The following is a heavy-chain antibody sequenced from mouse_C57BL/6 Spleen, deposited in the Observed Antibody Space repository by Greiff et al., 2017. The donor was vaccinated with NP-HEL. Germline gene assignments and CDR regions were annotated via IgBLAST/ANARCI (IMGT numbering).Heavy chain of an antibody. CDR1: GFTFSSYA. J-gene: IGHJ2*01. CDR2: ISDGGSYT. V-gene: IGHV5-4*01. CDR3: ARDAVFDY. Sequence: DVQLVESGGGLVKPGGSLKLSCAASGFTFSSYAMSWVRQTPEKRLEWVATISDGGSYTYYPDNVKGRFTISRDNAKNNLYLQMSHLKSEDTAMYYCARDAVFDYWGQGTTLTVSS.